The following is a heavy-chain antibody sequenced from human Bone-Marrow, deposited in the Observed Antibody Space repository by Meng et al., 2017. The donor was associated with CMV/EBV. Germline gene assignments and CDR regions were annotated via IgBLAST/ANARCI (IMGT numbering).Heavy chain of an antibody. CDR1: GGSFSGYY. V-gene: IGHV4-34*01. D-gene: IGHD6-13*01. J-gene: IGHJ4*02. CDR2: INHSGST. Sequence: LSLTCGVYGGSFSGYYCSWIRQPPGKGLEWIGEINHSGSTNYNPSLKSRVTISVDTSKNQFSLKLSSVTAADTAVYYCARGWYPDYWGQGTLVTVSS. CDR3: ARGWYPDY.